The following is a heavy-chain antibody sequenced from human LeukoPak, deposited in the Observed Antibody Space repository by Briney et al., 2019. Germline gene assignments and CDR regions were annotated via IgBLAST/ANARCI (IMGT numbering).Heavy chain of an antibody. CDR2: IYHSGST. J-gene: IGHJ3*02. V-gene: IGHV4-38-2*02. CDR1: SYSISSGYY. D-gene: IGHD4-11*01. Sequence: SETLSLTCNVSSYSISSGYYWGWIRQPPGKGLEWIGSIYHSGSTYYSPSLKSRITISVDMSKNEFSLKLTSVTAADTAVYYCARDLNYSGAFDIWGQGTMVTVSS. CDR3: ARDLNYSGAFDI.